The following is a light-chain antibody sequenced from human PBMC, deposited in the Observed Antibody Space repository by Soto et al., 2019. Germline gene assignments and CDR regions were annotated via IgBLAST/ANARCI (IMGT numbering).Light chain of an antibody. CDR1: SGDVGGYNY. CDR3: SSYTSSSTYV. Sequence: QSVLSHPASVSWSPGRSITIPCTGTSGDVGGYNYVSWYQQHPGKAPKLMIYEVSNRPSGVSNRFSGSKSGNTASLTISGLQAEEEADYYCSSYTSSSTYVFGTGTKVTVL. CDR2: EVS. J-gene: IGLJ1*01. V-gene: IGLV2-14*01.